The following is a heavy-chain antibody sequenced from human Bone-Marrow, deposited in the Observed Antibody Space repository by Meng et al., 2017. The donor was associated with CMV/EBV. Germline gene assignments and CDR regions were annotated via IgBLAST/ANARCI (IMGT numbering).Heavy chain of an antibody. Sequence: GESLKISCAVSGFTFSRFWMAWVRQPPGKGPEWVADINPDGSEKHYVDSVRGRFTISRDNAKNSLYLQMNSLRAEDTAVYYCARAWYSGNSDLGVWGQGTVVTVSS. CDR2: INPDGSEK. V-gene: IGHV3-7*01. D-gene: IGHD4-23*01. CDR1: GFTFSRFW. J-gene: IGHJ4*02. CDR3: ARAWYSGNSDLGV.